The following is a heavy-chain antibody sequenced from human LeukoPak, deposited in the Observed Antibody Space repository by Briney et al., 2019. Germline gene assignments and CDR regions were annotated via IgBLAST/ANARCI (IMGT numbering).Heavy chain of an antibody. CDR2: IYYSGST. V-gene: IGHV4-30-4*08. J-gene: IGHJ4*02. CDR3: GTTEGLWLRIDY. D-gene: IGHD5-18*01. Sequence: SQTLSLTCTVSGGSISSGDYYWSWIRQPPGKGLEWIGYIYYSGSTYYNPSLKSRVTISVDTSKNQFSLKLSSVTAADTAVYYCGTTEGLWLRIDYWGQGTLVTVSS. CDR1: GGSISSGDYY.